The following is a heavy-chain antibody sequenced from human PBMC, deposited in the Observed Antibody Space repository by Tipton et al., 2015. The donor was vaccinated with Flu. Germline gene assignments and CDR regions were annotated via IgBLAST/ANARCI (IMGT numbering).Heavy chain of an antibody. D-gene: IGHD4-17*01. V-gene: IGHV3-13*01. CDR2: IGTAGDT. CDR1: GFTFSSYD. Sequence: AVSGFTFSSYDMHWVRQATGKGLEWVSAIGTAGDTYYPGSVKGRFTISRENAKNSLYLQMNSLRAGDTAVYYCARVYGDYGMDVWGQGTTVTVSS. J-gene: IGHJ6*02. CDR3: ARVYGDYGMDV.